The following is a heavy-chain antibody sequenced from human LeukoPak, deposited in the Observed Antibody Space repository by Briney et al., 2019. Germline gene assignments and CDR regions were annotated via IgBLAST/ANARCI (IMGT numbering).Heavy chain of an antibody. Sequence: ASVKVSCKASGYTFTGYYMHWVRQAPGQGLEWMGRINPSSGGTNYAQKFQGRVTMTRDTSISTAYMELSRLRSDNTAVYYCARVGYSYGYDFDYWGQGTLVTVSS. CDR3: ARVGYSYGYDFDY. CDR2: INPSSGGT. CDR1: GYTFTGYY. J-gene: IGHJ4*02. D-gene: IGHD5-18*01. V-gene: IGHV1-2*06.